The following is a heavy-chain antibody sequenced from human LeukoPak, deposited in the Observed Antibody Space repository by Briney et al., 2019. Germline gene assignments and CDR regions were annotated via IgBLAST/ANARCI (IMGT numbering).Heavy chain of an antibody. Sequence: AGGSLRLSCAASGFTLSSYSLNWVRQAPGKGLERISSISSSSSYIYYADSVKGRFTISRDNAKNSLYLQMNSLRAEDTAVYYCARGVVWLDSSVWYVARWFYPWGQGTLVTVSS. CDR1: GFTLSSYS. CDR3: ARGVVWLDSSVWYVARWFYP. D-gene: IGHD6-19*01. J-gene: IGHJ5*02. V-gene: IGHV3-21*01. CDR2: ISSSSSYI.